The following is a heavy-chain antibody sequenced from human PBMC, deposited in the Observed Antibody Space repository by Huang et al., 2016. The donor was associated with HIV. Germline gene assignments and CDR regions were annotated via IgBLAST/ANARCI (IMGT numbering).Heavy chain of an antibody. D-gene: IGHD3-22*01. Sequence: QVQLVQSGAEVKKPGSSVKVSCKASGGSFRNFAIGWVRQAPGQGLEWRGGIIPTLGTANYAQKVQGRVTISADESTSTADMELSSLRSEDTAVYYCATVDYYDTSGPQRGYFDNWGQGTLVTVSS. CDR1: GGSFRNFA. V-gene: IGHV1-69*01. CDR3: ATVDYYDTSGPQRGYFDN. CDR2: IIPTLGTA. J-gene: IGHJ4*02.